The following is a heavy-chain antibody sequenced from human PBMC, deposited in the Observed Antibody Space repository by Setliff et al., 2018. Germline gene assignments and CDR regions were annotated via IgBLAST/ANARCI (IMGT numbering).Heavy chain of an antibody. Sequence: ASVTVSCKASGYTFTSYDINWVRQATGQGLEWMGWMNPNSGNTGYAQKFQGRVTMTRNTSISTAYMELSSLRSEDTAVYYCARGRDGGYVYYYYYYMDVWGKGTTVTV. J-gene: IGHJ6*03. D-gene: IGHD5-12*01. V-gene: IGHV1-8*02. CDR1: GYTFTSYD. CDR3: ARGRDGGYVYYYYYYMDV. CDR2: MNPNSGNT.